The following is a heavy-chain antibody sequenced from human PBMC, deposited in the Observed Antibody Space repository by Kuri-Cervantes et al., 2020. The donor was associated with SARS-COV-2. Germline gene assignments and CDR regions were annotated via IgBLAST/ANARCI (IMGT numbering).Heavy chain of an antibody. J-gene: IGHJ5*02. D-gene: IGHD3-10*01. CDR1: GGSISSYY. V-gene: IGHV4-59*12. CDR2: IYYSGST. Sequence: SETLSLTCTVSGGSISSYYWSWIRQPPGKGLEWIGYIYYSGSTNYNPSLKSRVTISVDTSRNQSSLKLSSVTAADTAVYYCASCDDYYGSGSYRAPRGQGTLVTVSS. CDR3: ASCDDYYGSGSYRAP.